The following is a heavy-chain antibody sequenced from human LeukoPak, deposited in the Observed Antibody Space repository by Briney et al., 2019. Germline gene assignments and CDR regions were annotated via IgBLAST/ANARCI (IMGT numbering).Heavy chain of an antibody. D-gene: IGHD5-12*01. J-gene: IGHJ4*02. CDR2: IIPVFGTT. CDR1: GGTFSSHA. CDR3: ARGDSGYDYGFDN. Sequence: SVKVSCKASGGTFSSHAISWVRQAPGQGLEWVGGIIPVFGTTNYAQKFQGRVTITTDESTSTGYMELRSLRSDDTAVYYCARGDSGYDYGFDNWGQGTLVTVSS. V-gene: IGHV1-69*05.